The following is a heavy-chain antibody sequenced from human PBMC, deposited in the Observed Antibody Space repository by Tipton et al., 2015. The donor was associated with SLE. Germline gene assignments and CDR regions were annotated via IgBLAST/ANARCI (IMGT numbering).Heavy chain of an antibody. J-gene: IGHJ4*02. CDR1: GGSISSADYY. Sequence: TLSLTCTVSGGSISSADYYWSWIRQPPGKGLEWIGYIDYSGSTNYNPSLKSRVTISLDTSKNQFSLKLTSVTAADTAVYYCASGYRYYFDYWGQGTLVTVSS. CDR2: IDYSGST. V-gene: IGHV4-61*08. CDR3: ASGYRYYFDY. D-gene: IGHD5-12*01.